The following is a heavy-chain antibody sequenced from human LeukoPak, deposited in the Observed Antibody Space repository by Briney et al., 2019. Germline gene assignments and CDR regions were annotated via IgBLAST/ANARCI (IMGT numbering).Heavy chain of an antibody. V-gene: IGHV4-59*01. D-gene: IGHD6-13*01. CDR2: IYYSGRP. CDR3: ARGGGSSSWYNWFDP. Sequence: KPSETLSLTCTVSGGSISSYYWSWIRRPPGKGPEWIGYIYYSGRPNYNPSLKTLVTISVDTSKNQFPLKLSSVTAADTAVYYCARGGGSSSWYNWFDPWGPGTLVTVSS. CDR1: GGSISSYY. J-gene: IGHJ5*02.